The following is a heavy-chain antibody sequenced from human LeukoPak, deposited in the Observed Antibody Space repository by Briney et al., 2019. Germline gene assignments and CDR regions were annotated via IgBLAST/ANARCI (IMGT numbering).Heavy chain of an antibody. V-gene: IGHV4-4*07. CDR3: ARAGSYYGDYPYYYYYYMDV. J-gene: IGHJ6*03. CDR2: TSGSGST. D-gene: IGHD4-17*01. CDR1: GDSISYFY. Sequence: PSETLSLTCSVSGDSISYFYWSWIRQAAGKGLEWIGRTSGSGSTDYNPSLKSRVTISVDTSKNQFSLKLSSVTAADTAVYYCARAGSYYGDYPYYYYYYMDVWGKGTTVTVSS.